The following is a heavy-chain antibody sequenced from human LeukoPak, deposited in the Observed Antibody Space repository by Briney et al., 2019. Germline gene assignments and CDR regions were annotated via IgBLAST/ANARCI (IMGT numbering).Heavy chain of an antibody. V-gene: IGHV3-21*01. D-gene: IGHD1-26*01. CDR2: ISSSRSYI. CDR3: ARDPYSGAYGDTYYYFMDV. CDR1: GFTFSSYS. Sequence: GGSLRLSCAASGFTFSSYSMNWVRQAPGKGLEWVSSISSSRSYIYYADSVKGRFTISRDNARNSLYLQMNSLTAEDTAVYYCARDPYSGAYGDTYYYFMDVWGKGTTVTISS. J-gene: IGHJ6*03.